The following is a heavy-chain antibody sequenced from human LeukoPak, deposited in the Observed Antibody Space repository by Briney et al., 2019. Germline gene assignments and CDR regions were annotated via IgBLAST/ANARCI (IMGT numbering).Heavy chain of an antibody. D-gene: IGHD1-1*01. CDR1: GDSIYSDGFY. J-gene: IGHJ4*02. CDR2: IYYSGTT. V-gene: IGHV4-31*11. Sequence: SQTLSLTCAVSGDSIYSDGFYWSWIRQHPGKGLEWLGNIYYSGTTYYNPSLESRLIISVNTSKNEFSLQVSSMTAADAAVDFCSRALRQVHDTSFYIDSWGQGTLVTVSS. CDR3: SRALRQVHDTSFYIDS.